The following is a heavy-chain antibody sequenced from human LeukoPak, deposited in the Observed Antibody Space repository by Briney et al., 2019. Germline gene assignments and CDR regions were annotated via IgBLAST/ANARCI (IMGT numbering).Heavy chain of an antibody. CDR1: GYTLTELS. D-gene: IGHD4-17*01. CDR2: INPNSGGT. J-gene: IGHJ4*02. Sequence: ASVKVSCKVSGYTLTELSMHWVRQAPGQGLEWMGWINPNSGGTNYAQKFQGRVTMTRDTSISTAYMELSRLRSDDTAVYYCARVAPNYGDYLDYWGQGTLVTVSS. CDR3: ARVAPNYGDYLDY. V-gene: IGHV1-2*02.